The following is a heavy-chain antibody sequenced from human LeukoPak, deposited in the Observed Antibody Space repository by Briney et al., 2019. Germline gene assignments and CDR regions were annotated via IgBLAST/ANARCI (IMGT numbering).Heavy chain of an antibody. CDR3: ARADDVVWGIAAAGAFDI. CDR2: INAGNGNT. Sequence: ASVNVSCKASGYTFTSYAMHWVRQAPGQRLEWMGWINAGNGNTKYSQKFQGRVTITRDTSASTAYMELSSLRSEDTAVYYCARADDVVWGIAAAGAFDIWGQGTMVTVSS. CDR1: GYTFTSYA. D-gene: IGHD6-13*01. J-gene: IGHJ3*02. V-gene: IGHV1-3*01.